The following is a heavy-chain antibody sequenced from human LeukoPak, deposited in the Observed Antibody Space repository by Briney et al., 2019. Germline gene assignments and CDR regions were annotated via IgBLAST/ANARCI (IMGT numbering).Heavy chain of an antibody. CDR3: ARRTGYPNWFDP. D-gene: IGHD3/OR15-3a*01. CDR1: GFTFTSFG. J-gene: IGHJ5*02. V-gene: IGHV3-23*01. Sequence: PGGSLRLSCAASGFTFTSFGMSWVRQAPGKGLEWVSVISGSGGNTYYADSLKGRFTISRDSSKDTLYLQMNSLRAEDTAVYYCARRTGYPNWFDPWGQGTLVTVSS. CDR2: ISGSGGNT.